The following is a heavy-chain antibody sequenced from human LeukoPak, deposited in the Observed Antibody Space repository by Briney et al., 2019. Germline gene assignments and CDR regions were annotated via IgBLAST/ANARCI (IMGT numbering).Heavy chain of an antibody. CDR3: ASSGNDSSGYYLDFDY. J-gene: IGHJ4*02. Sequence: GESLKISCKGSGYSFTSYWIGWVRQMPGKGLEWMGIIYPGDSDTRYSPSFQGQVTISADKSISTAYLQWSSLKASDTAMYYCASSGNDSSGYYLDFDYWGQGTLVTVSS. CDR1: GYSFTSYW. CDR2: IYPGDSDT. D-gene: IGHD3-22*01. V-gene: IGHV5-51*01.